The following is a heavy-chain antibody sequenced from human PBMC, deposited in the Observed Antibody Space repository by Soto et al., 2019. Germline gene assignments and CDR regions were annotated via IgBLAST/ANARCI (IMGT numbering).Heavy chain of an antibody. CDR3: ARGLTKYCSGGSCYLFDY. Sequence: ASVKVSCKASGYTFTSYGISWVRKAPGQGLEWMGWISAYNGNTNYAQKLQGRVTMTTDTSTSTAYMELRSLRSDDTAVYYCARGLTKYCSGGSCYLFDYWGQGTLATVA. CDR2: ISAYNGNT. V-gene: IGHV1-18*04. J-gene: IGHJ4*02. CDR1: GYTFTSYG. D-gene: IGHD2-15*01.